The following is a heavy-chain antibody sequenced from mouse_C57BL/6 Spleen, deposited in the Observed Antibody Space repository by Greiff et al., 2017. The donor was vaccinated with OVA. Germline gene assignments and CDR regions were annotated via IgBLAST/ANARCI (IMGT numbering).Heavy chain of an antibody. J-gene: IGHJ3*01. D-gene: IGHD1-1*01. CDR2: ISSGSSTI. CDR1: GFTFSDYG. V-gene: IGHV5-17*01. CDR3: ARTPTVVARGFAY. Sequence: VQLKESGGGLVKPGGSLKLSCAASGFTFSDYGMHWVRQAPEKGLEWVAYISSGSSTIYYADTVKGRFTISRDNAKNTLFLQMTSLRSEDTAMYYCARTPTVVARGFAYWGQGTLVTVSA.